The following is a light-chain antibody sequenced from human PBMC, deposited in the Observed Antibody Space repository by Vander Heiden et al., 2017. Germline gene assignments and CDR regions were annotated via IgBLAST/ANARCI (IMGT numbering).Light chain of an antibody. CDR3: QAFDSSLNGYV. CDR2: GNP. Sequence: QSILTQPPSASGNPGQRIIIPCAGSSSNIGGRSDVNWYQQLPVPVPKLLIYGNPNRPSGVPDRFSASKSGTSASLAITGLQAEDEADYYCQAFDSSLNGYVFGTGTKVTVL. J-gene: IGLJ1*01. V-gene: IGLV1-40*01. CDR1: SSNIGGRSD.